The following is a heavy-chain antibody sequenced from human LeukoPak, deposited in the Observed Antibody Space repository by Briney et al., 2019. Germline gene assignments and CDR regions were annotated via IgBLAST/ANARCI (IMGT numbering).Heavy chain of an antibody. V-gene: IGHV1-69*01. CDR3: ARVITIFGVVITYNWFDP. Sequence: ASVKVSCKASGGTFSSYAISWVRQAPGQGLEWVGGIIPIFGTANYAQKFQGRVTITADESTSTAYMELSSLRSEDTAVYYCARVITIFGVVITYNWFDPWGQGTLVTVSS. D-gene: IGHD3-3*01. CDR1: GGTFSSYA. CDR2: IIPIFGTA. J-gene: IGHJ5*02.